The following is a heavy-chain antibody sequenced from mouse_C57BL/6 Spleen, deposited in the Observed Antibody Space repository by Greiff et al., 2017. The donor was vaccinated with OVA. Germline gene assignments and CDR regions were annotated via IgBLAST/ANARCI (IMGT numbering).Heavy chain of an antibody. D-gene: IGHD1-1*01. V-gene: IGHV1-82*01. Sequence: QVQLQQSGPELVKPGASVKISCKASGYAFSSSWMDWVKQRPGKGLEWIGRIYPGDGDTNYNGKFKGKATLTADKSSSTAYMQLSSLTSEDSAVYFCARRPITTVVPYFDYWGQGTTRTVSS. CDR3: ARRPITTVVPYFDY. CDR2: IYPGDGDT. J-gene: IGHJ2*01. CDR1: GYAFSSSW.